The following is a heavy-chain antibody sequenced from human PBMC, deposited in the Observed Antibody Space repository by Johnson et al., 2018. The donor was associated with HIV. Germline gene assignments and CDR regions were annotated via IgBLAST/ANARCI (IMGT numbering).Heavy chain of an antibody. D-gene: IGHD2-15*01. CDR1: GFTFSTYW. V-gene: IGHV3-74*02. J-gene: IGHJ3*02. CDR3: VRGGHCRGGSCYFQCAFDI. CDR2: LNSAGNVT. Sequence: VQLVESGGGLVQPGGSLRLSCTASGFTFSTYWMHWIRQAPGKGLVWVSRLNSAGNVTDYADSVKGRFTVSRDNANNALYLQMNSLRADDSAVYSCVRGGHCRGGSCYFQCAFDIWGQGTMVTVYS.